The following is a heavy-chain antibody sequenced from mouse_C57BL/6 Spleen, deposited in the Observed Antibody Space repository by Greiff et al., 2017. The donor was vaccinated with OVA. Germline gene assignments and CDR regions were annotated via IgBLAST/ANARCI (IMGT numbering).Heavy chain of an antibody. Sequence: DVQLQESGAELVRPGASVKLSCTASGFNIKDDYMHWVKQRPEQGLEWIGWIDPENGDTEYASKFQGKATITADTSSNTAYLQLSSLTSEDTAVYYCTTSPFITTVVARHYYAMDYWGQGTSVTVSS. CDR1: GFNIKDDY. CDR2: IDPENGDT. J-gene: IGHJ4*01. D-gene: IGHD1-1*01. V-gene: IGHV14-4*01. CDR3: TTSPFITTVVARHYYAMDY.